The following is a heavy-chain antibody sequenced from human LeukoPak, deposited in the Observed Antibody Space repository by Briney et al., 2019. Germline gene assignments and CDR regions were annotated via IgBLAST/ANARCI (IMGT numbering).Heavy chain of an antibody. CDR2: VSWNSGSI. D-gene: IGHD4-17*01. J-gene: IGHJ6*01. CDR1: GFTFDDYA. V-gene: IGHV3-9*01. CDR3: AKDRSTVTTHVGGMDV. Sequence: GGSLRLSCAASGFTFDDYAMHWVRQAPGKGLEWVSGVSWNSGSIGYADSVKGRFTISRDNAKNSLYLQMNSLRAEDTALYYCAKDRSTVTTHVGGMDVWGQGTTVTVSS.